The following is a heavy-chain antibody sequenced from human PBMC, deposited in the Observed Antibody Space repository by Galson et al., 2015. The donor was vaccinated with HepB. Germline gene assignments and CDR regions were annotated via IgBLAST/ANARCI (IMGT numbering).Heavy chain of an antibody. CDR3: ARTNPGIYYDSSGHFDY. CDR2: IYYSGST. D-gene: IGHD3-22*01. J-gene: IGHJ4*02. V-gene: IGHV4-61*01. CDR1: GGSVSSGSYY. Sequence: TCTVSGGSVSSGSYYWSWIRQPPGKGLEWIGYIYYSGSTNYNPSLKSRVTISVDTSKNQFSLKLSSVTAADTAVYYCARTNPGIYYDSSGHFDYWGQGTLVTVSS.